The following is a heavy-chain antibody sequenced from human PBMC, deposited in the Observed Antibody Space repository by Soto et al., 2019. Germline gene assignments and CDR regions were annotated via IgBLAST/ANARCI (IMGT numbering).Heavy chain of an antibody. CDR2: ISGSGGST. CDR1: GFTFSSYA. J-gene: IGHJ4*02. D-gene: IGHD3-16*01. CDR3: VPRKGDPFT. Sequence: GGSLRLSCAASGFTFSSYAMNWVRQGPGKGLEWVSVISGSGGSTYYADSVKGRFTISRDNSKNTLSLQMNSLRVEDSAVYYCVPRKGDPFTWGPGTRVTVSS. V-gene: IGHV3-23*01.